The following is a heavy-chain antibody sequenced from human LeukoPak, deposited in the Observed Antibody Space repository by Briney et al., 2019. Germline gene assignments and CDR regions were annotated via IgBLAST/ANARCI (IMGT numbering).Heavy chain of an antibody. V-gene: IGHV1-2*02. CDR2: INPNSGGT. Sequence: ASVKVSCKASGYTFTGYYMHWVRQAPGQGLEWMGWINPNSGGTNYAQKFQGRVTMTRDTSISTAYMELSRLRSDDTAVYYCARDPPGWLVTYFDYWGQGTLVTVSS. J-gene: IGHJ4*02. CDR3: ARDPPGWLVTYFDY. CDR1: GYTFTGYY. D-gene: IGHD6-19*01.